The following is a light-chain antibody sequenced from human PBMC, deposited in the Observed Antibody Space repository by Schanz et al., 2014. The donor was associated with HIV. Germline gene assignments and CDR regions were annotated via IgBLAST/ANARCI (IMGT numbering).Light chain of an antibody. V-gene: IGLV2-14*03. J-gene: IGLJ3*02. CDR1: SSDVGGYNY. Sequence: QSAPTQPASVSGSPGQSITIPCTGTSSDVGGYNYISWYQQLPDKAPKLVIYDVSIRPSGVSNRFSGSKSGNTASLTISGLQSDDEADYYCAAWDDSLKTWVFGGGTKLTVL. CDR2: DVS. CDR3: AAWDDSLKTWV.